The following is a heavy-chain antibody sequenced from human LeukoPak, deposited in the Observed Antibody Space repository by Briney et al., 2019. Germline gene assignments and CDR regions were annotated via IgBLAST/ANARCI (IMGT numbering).Heavy chain of an antibody. CDR3: ASEVGYSSGWYSGSYYFDY. CDR2: IYHSGST. V-gene: IGHV4-4*02. D-gene: IGHD6-19*01. J-gene: IGHJ4*02. CDR1: GGSISSSNW. Sequence: SGTLSLTCAVSGGSISSSNWWSWVRQPPGKGLEWIGEIYHSGSTNYNPSLKSRVTISVDKSKNQFSLKLSSVTAADTAVYYCASEVGYSSGWYSGSYYFDYWGQGTLVTVSS.